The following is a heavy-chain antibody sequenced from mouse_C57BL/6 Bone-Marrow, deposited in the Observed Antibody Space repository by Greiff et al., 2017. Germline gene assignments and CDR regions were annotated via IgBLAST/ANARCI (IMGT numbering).Heavy chain of an antibody. D-gene: IGHD2-12*01. J-gene: IGHJ1*03. CDR2: LYPRSGNT. Sequence: VQLQQSGAELARPGASVKLSCKASGYTFTSYGISWVKQRTGQGLKWIGELYPRSGNTYYNEKFKGKATLTADTSSSTAYMELRSLTSEVSAVYFCARHYRRYFDVWGTGTTVTVSS. CDR1: GYTFTSYG. CDR3: ARHYRRYFDV. V-gene: IGHV1-81*01.